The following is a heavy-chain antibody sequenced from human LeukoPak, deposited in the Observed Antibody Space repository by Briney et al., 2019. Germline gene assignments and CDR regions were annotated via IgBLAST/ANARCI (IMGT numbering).Heavy chain of an antibody. Sequence: GGSLRLSCVASGYTFSSFSINWVRQAPGKGLEWVSSISVRSNYIYYADSVRGRFSISRDDARDSLFLQVNSLRAEDTAVYYCVRLRRNSDTSGYYYYYDFWGQGTLVTVSS. CDR1: GYTFSSFS. V-gene: IGHV3-21*01. D-gene: IGHD3-22*01. CDR2: ISVRSNYI. J-gene: IGHJ4*02. CDR3: VRLRRNSDTSGYYYYYDF.